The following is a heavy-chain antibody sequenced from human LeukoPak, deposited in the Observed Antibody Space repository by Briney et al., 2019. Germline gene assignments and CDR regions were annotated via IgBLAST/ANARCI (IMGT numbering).Heavy chain of an antibody. J-gene: IGHJ4*02. CDR3: ARGGDGRYLVY. CDR2: INWNGGRT. D-gene: IGHD1-26*01. CDR1: GFTFDDYG. Sequence: PGGSLRLSCAASGFTFDDYGMSWVRQAPGKGLEWVSDINWNGGRTGYADSVKGRFTISRDNAKKSLYLQMNSLRAEDTALYYCARGGDGRYLVYWGQGTLVTVSS. V-gene: IGHV3-20*04.